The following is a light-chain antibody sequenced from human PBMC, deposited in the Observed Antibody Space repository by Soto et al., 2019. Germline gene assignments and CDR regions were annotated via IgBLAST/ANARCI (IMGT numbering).Light chain of an antibody. J-gene: IGKJ1*01. Sequence: EIVMTQSPATLSVSPGERATLSCRASQSISINLAWFQQKPGQAPRLLIFGASTRVPGIPARFSGSGSGTEFTLTISSLQSEDFAVYYCQHSDNWPRTFGQGTKVEIK. CDR2: GAS. V-gene: IGKV3-15*01. CDR1: QSISIN. CDR3: QHSDNWPRT.